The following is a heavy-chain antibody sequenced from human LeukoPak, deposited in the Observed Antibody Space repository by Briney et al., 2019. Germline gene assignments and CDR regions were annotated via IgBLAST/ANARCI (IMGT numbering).Heavy chain of an antibody. Sequence: PSETLSLTCTVSGGSISSYYWSWIRQPPGKGLEWIGYIYHSGSTNYNPSLKSQVTISVDTSKNQFSLKLSSVTAADTAVYYCARVSSGANSYYFDYWGQGTLVTVSS. CDR2: IYHSGST. CDR1: GGSISSYY. CDR3: ARVSSGANSYYFDY. J-gene: IGHJ4*02. V-gene: IGHV4-59*08. D-gene: IGHD3-10*01.